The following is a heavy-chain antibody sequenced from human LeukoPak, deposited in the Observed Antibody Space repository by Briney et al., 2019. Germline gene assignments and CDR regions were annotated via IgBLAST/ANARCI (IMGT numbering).Heavy chain of an antibody. D-gene: IGHD3-16*01. Sequence: GGSLRLSCAASGFTFSSYWMSWVRQAPGKGLEWVANIKQDGSEKYYVDSVKGRFTISRDNAKNSLYLQMNSLRAEDTAVYYCARLGRFMVACYYYYGMDVWGQGTTVTVSS. V-gene: IGHV3-7*03. CDR3: ARLGRFMVACYYYYGMDV. J-gene: IGHJ6*02. CDR2: IKQDGSEK. CDR1: GFTFSSYW.